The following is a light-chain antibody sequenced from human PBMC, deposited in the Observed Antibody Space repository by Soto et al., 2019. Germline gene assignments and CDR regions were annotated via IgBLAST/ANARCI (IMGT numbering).Light chain of an antibody. V-gene: IGLV2-8*01. Sequence: QSALTQPPSASGSPGQSVTISCTGTSSDVCDYNYVSWYQQHPGKAPKLMIYEVSKRPSGVPDRFSGSKSGNTASLTVSGLQAEDEADYYCSLYVGNNNLVFGGGTKLTVL. CDR2: EVS. J-gene: IGLJ2*01. CDR1: SSDVCDYNY. CDR3: SLYVGNNNLV.